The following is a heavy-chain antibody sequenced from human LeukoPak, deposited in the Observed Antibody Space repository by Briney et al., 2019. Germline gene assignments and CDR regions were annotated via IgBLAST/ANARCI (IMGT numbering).Heavy chain of an antibody. J-gene: IGHJ6*04. CDR2: IIPIFGTA. CDR1: GGTFSSYA. CDR3: ARAGPTTGTSKSQYYYYYYGMDV. V-gene: IGHV1-69*06. Sequence: SVKVSCKASGGTFSSYAMSWVRQAPRQGLEWMGGIIPIFGTANYAQKFQGRVTITADKSTSTAYMELSSLRSEDTAVYYCARAGPTTGTSKSQYYYYYYGMDVWGKGTTFTVSS. D-gene: IGHD1-1*01.